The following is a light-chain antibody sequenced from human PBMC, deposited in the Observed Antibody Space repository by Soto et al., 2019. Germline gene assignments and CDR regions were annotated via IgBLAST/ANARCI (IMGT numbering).Light chain of an antibody. V-gene: IGKV1-39*01. J-gene: IGKJ5*01. CDR1: QSISSY. CDR2: AAS. CDR3: QQSYSTLIT. Sequence: DIQMTQSPSSLSASVGDRVTITCRASQSISSYLNWYQQKPGKAPKLLIYAASSLQSGVPSRFSVSGSGTDFTLTISSLQPEDFATYDCQQSYSTLITFGQGTRLEIK.